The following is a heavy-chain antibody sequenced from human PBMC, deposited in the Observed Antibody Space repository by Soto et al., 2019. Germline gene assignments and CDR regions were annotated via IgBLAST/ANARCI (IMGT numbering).Heavy chain of an antibody. CDR3: ARDTPPASGWYYFDY. CDR2: TYYRSKWYN. J-gene: IGHJ4*02. CDR1: GDSVSSNSAA. D-gene: IGHD6-19*01. V-gene: IGHV6-1*01. Sequence: SQTLSHTCAISGDSVSSNSAAWSWIRQSPSRGLEWLGRTYYRSKWYNDFALSVKSRITIKADPSKNQFSLQLSSVTPEDTAVYYCARDTPPASGWYYFDYWGQGTLVTVSS.